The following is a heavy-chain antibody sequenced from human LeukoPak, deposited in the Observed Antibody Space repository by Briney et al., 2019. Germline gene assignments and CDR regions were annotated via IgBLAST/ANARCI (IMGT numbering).Heavy chain of an antibody. J-gene: IGHJ3*02. CDR2: IYYSGST. V-gene: IGHV4-59*01. Sequence: SETLSLTCTVSGGSISSYYWSWIRQPPGKGLEWIGYIYYSGSTNYNPSLKSRVTISVDTSKNQFSLKLSSVTAADTAVYYCPREVVGAKNDAFDIWGQGTMVTVSS. CDR3: PREVVGAKNDAFDI. D-gene: IGHD1-26*01. CDR1: GGSISSYY.